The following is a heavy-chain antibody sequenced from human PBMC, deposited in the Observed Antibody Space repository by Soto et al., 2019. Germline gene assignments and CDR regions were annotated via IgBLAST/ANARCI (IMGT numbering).Heavy chain of an antibody. V-gene: IGHV3-30*18. CDR3: AKDTPDSSGWASGFQH. J-gene: IGHJ1*01. D-gene: IGHD3-22*01. Sequence: GGSLRLSCAASGFTFSSYGMHWVRQAPGKGLEWVAVISYDGSNKYYADSVKGRFTISRDNSKNTLYLQMNSLRAEDTAVYYCAKDTPDSSGWASGFQHWGQGTLVTVSS. CDR1: GFTFSSYG. CDR2: ISYDGSNK.